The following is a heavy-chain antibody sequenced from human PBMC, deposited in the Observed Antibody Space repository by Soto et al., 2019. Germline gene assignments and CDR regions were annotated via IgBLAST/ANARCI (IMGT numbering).Heavy chain of an antibody. Sequence: PGGSLRLSCAASGFTFSRYNMNWVRQAPGKGLEWVSYISSSSSTVNYADSVKGRFTISRDNSNNTLYLQMNSLRPDDTGVYYCAKSRFYGGNCGWFDPWGQGTLVTVSS. CDR1: GFTFSRYN. CDR2: ISSSSSTV. D-gene: IGHD2-15*01. CDR3: AKSRFYGGNCGWFDP. J-gene: IGHJ5*02. V-gene: IGHV3-48*01.